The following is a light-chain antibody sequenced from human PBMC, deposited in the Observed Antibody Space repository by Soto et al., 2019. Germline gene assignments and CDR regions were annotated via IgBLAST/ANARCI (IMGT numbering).Light chain of an antibody. Sequence: EIVLTQSPGTLSLSPGERATLSCRASQSVSSSHLAWYQQEPGQAPRLLIYGASSRATGIPDRFSGSGSGTDLTLTISRLEPADFAVYYCQQYCSSPWTFGQGTKVEIK. J-gene: IGKJ1*01. V-gene: IGKV3-20*01. CDR3: QQYCSSPWT. CDR1: QSVSSSH. CDR2: GAS.